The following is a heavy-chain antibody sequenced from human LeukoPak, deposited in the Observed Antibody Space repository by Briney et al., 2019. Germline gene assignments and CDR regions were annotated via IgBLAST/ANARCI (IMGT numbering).Heavy chain of an antibody. CDR1: GGSISSYY. J-gene: IGHJ6*03. CDR3: ARVSWFPGTSYYYMDV. Sequence: PSETLSLTCTVSGGSISSYYWSWIRQAPGKGLEWIGYIYYSGSTNYNPSLKSRVTISVDTSKNQFSLKLRSVTAADTAVYYCARVSWFPGTSYYYMDVWGKGTTVTVSS. CDR2: IYYSGST. V-gene: IGHV4-59*01. D-gene: IGHD1-1*01.